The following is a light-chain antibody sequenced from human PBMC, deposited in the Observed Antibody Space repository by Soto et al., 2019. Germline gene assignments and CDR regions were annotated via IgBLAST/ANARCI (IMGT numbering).Light chain of an antibody. J-gene: IGKJ1*01. Sequence: EIVMTQSPATLSVSPGERATLSCRASQSVSSSLAWYQQKPGQAPRLLIYGASTRATGIPARFSGSGSGTEFTLTVGSLQSEDFAVYYCQQYNNWWTFGQGTKVEIK. CDR2: GAS. CDR3: QQYNNWWT. CDR1: QSVSSS. V-gene: IGKV3-15*01.